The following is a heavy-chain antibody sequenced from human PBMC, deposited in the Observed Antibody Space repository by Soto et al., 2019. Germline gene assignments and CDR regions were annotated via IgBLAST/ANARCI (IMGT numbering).Heavy chain of an antibody. D-gene: IGHD4-17*01. V-gene: IGHV3-53*01. CDR3: TRVAGTPTKVTLYYYGMDV. J-gene: IGHJ6*02. Sequence: PGGSLRLSCAASGFTVSSNYMSWVRQAPGKGLEWVSVIYSGGSTYYADSVKGRFTISRDNSKNTLYLQMNSLRAEDTAVYYCTRVAGTPTKVTLYYYGMDVWGQGTTVTVSS. CDR1: GFTVSSNY. CDR2: IYSGGST.